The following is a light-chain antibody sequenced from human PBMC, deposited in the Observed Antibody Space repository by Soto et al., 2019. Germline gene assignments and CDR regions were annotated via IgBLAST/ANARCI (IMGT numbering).Light chain of an antibody. CDR3: ASYGGSINFVV. Sequence: QSALTQPPSASGSPGQSVTISCTGTSSDVGSHIYVSWYQQHPGKAPKLMMFEVNKRPSGVPDRFSGSKSGGTASLTVSGLQAEDEADYYCASYGGSINFVVFGGGTKLTVL. CDR2: EVN. J-gene: IGLJ2*01. V-gene: IGLV2-8*01. CDR1: SSDVGSHIY.